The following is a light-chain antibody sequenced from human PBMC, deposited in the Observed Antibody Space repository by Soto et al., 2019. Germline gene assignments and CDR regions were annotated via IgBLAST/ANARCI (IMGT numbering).Light chain of an antibody. Sequence: DIQLTQSPSSLSASVGDRVTITCRASQGISSYLAWYQQKLGKVPKLLISAASTLQSAVPSRFSGSGSAKDFTITISSLQPEDVATYYCQKYSSVITFGQGTRLEIK. CDR3: QKYSSVIT. V-gene: IGKV1-27*01. CDR1: QGISSY. CDR2: AAS. J-gene: IGKJ5*01.